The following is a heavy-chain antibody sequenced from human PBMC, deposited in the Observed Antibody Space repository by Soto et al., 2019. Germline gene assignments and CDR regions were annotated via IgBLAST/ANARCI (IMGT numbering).Heavy chain of an antibody. CDR1: GGSISSSSYY. J-gene: IGHJ5*02. CDR3: ASSLSGWYGWFDP. Sequence: SETLSLTCTVSGGSISSSSYYWGWIRQPPGKGLEWIGSIYYSGSTYYNPSLKSRVTISVDTSKNQFSLKLSSVTAADTAVYYCASSLSGWYGWFDPWGQGTLVTVSS. V-gene: IGHV4-39*01. CDR2: IYYSGST. D-gene: IGHD6-19*01.